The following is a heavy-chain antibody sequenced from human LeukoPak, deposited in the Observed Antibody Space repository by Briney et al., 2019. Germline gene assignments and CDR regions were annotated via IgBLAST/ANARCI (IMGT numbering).Heavy chain of an antibody. D-gene: IGHD5-24*01. CDR2: IYPADSDT. Sequence: GESLKISCKGSGYRFTNYHIGWVRQMPGKGLEWMGIIYPADSDTRYRPTFRGQVTISVDKSINTAYLQWSSLKASDTAMYYCTRLVSRGSDYNYVDDWGQGTLITVSS. CDR1: GYRFTNYH. V-gene: IGHV5-51*01. J-gene: IGHJ4*02. CDR3: TRLVSRGSDYNYVDD.